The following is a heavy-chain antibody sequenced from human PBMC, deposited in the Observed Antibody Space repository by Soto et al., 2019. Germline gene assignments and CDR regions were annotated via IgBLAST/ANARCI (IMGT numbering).Heavy chain of an antibody. Sequence: GGSLRLSCAASGFTFSSYAMSWVRQAPGKGLEWVSAISGSGGSTYYADSVKGRFTISRDNSKNTLYLQMNSLRAEDRAGYSWAKEGWRRGGCEGDALDMWGQGTRVTVSS. J-gene: IGHJ6*02. V-gene: IGHV3-23*01. CDR1: GFTFSSYA. CDR2: ISGSGGST. CDR3: AKEGWRRGGCEGDALDM. D-gene: IGHD3-16*01.